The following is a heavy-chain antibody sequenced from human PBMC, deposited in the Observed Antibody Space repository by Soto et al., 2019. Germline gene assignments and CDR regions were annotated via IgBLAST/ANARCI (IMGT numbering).Heavy chain of an antibody. V-gene: IGHV3-15*07. CDR1: GFTVTNAW. J-gene: IGHJ5*02. D-gene: IGHD2-21*02. CDR3: TTCLTAAPRRFDP. CDR2: IKSEPDGGTT. Sequence: EVHLVESGGGLVKPGGSLRLSCAASGFTVTNAWMIWVRQAPGKGLEWVGRIKSEPDGGTTDYAAPVKGRFTISRDDSKNMVYLQMNSLKTEDTAVYYCTTCLTAAPRRFDPWGQGTLDTVSS.